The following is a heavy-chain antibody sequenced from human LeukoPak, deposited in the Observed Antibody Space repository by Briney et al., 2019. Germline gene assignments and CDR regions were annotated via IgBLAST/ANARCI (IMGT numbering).Heavy chain of an antibody. CDR2: FTATGGRT. D-gene: IGHD3-10*01. CDR1: GFIFSNYA. J-gene: IGHJ4*02. V-gene: IGHV3-23*01. CDR3: AKGLLDPNRVLDY. Sequence: GGSLRLSCAASGFIFSNYAMTWVRQAPGKGLEWVSSFTATGGRTYYADSVKGRFTISRDNSKNTLYLQLNSLRAEDTAVYFCAKGLLDPNRVLDYWGQGTLVTVSS.